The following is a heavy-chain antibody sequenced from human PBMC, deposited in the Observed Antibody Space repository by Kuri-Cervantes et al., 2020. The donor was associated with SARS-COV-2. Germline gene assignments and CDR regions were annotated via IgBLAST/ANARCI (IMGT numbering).Heavy chain of an antibody. J-gene: IGHJ6*03. Sequence: SVKVSCKASGGTFSSYAISWVRQAPGQGLEWMGGIIPIFGTANYAQKFQGRVTITTDESTSTAYMELSSLRSEDTAVYYCARGLYSSSSNYYYYMDVWGKGTTVTVSS. CDR1: GGTFSSYA. CDR2: IIPIFGTA. CDR3: ARGLYSSSSNYYYYMDV. V-gene: IGHV1-69*05. D-gene: IGHD6-6*01.